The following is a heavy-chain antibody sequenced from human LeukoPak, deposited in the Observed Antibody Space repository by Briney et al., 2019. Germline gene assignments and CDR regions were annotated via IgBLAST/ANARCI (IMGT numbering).Heavy chain of an antibody. J-gene: IGHJ4*02. CDR3: AKTRGYGYYFDY. CDR1: GASINSSY. Sequence: SETLSLTCTISGASINSSYWSWVRQAPGEGLEWIGYIYTSGSATYNPSLRSRVTILGGTSKNQFSLKLTSVTAADTAMYFCAKTRGYGYYFDYWGPGTLVTVSS. D-gene: IGHD3-22*01. V-gene: IGHV4-4*09. CDR2: IYTSGSA.